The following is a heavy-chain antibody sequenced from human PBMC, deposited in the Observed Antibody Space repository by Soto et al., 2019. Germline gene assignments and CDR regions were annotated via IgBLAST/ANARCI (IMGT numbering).Heavy chain of an antibody. J-gene: IGHJ4*02. CDR2: INPNSGGT. D-gene: IGHD3-16*01. V-gene: IGHV1-2*04. Sequence: GASVKVSCKASGYTFTGYYMHWVRQAPGQGLEWMGWINPNSGGTNYAQKFQGWLTMTRDTSIRTASMELSRLRSDDTAVYDCVSGRDYESFDYWGKGTQVTVSS. CDR3: VSGRDYESFDY. CDR1: GYTFTGYY.